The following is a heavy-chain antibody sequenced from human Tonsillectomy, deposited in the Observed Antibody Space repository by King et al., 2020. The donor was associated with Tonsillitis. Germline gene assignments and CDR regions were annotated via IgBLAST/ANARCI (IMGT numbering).Heavy chain of an antibody. J-gene: IGHJ5*02. Sequence: QLVESGGGVVQPGRSLRLSCEASGFSFSSYDMVWVRQAPGKGLECVAVIWYDGTNEDYADSVKGRFAISRDNSRHMLYLQMNSLTVEDTAVYYCAREVGATPNWFDPWGQGTLVTVSS. V-gene: IGHV3-33*01. CDR3: AREVGATPNWFDP. CDR1: GFSFSSYD. CDR2: IWYDGTNE. D-gene: IGHD1-26*01.